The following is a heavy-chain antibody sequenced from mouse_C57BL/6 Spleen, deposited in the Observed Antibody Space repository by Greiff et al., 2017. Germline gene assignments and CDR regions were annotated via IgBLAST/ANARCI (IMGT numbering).Heavy chain of an antibody. CDR2: ISSGSSTI. CDR3: ARRVDYGAMDY. V-gene: IGHV5-17*01. CDR1: GFTFSDDG. J-gene: IGHJ4*01. Sequence: EVQVVASGGGLVKPGGSLKLSCAASGFTFSDDGMHWVRQAPEKGLEWVAYISSGSSTIYYADTVKGRFTISRDNAKNTLFLQMTSLRSEDTAMYYCARRVDYGAMDYWGQGTSVTVAS.